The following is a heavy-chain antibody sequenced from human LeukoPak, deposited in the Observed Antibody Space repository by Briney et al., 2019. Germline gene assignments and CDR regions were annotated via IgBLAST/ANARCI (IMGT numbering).Heavy chain of an antibody. CDR2: ISYDGSNK. V-gene: IGHV3-30*03. J-gene: IGHJ4*02. CDR1: GFTFSSYG. Sequence: GGSLRLSCAASGFTFSSYGMHWVRQAPGKGLEWVAVISYDGSNKYYADSVKGRFTISRDNSKNTLYLQMNSLRAEDTAVYYCASGATTPHYFGYWGQGTLVTVSS. CDR3: ASGATTPHYFGY. D-gene: IGHD4/OR15-4a*01.